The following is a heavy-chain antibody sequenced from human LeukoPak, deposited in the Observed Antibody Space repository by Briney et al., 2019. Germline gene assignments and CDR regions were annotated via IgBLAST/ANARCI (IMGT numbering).Heavy chain of an antibody. V-gene: IGHV3-30*19. Sequence: GGSLRLSCAASGFTFSSYGVHWVRQAPGKGLEWVAVISNDGSNKYYADSVKGRFTISRDNSKNTLYLQMNSLRAEDTAVYFCARVMGGIVAKRPDYWGQGTLVTVSS. D-gene: IGHD5-12*01. CDR1: GFTFSSYG. CDR2: ISNDGSNK. J-gene: IGHJ4*02. CDR3: ARVMGGIVAKRPDY.